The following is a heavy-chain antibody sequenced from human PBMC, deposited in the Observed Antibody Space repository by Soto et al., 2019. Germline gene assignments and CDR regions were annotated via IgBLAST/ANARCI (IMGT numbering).Heavy chain of an antibody. CDR3: GREVSYNHPQLFF. J-gene: IGHJ1*01. V-gene: IGHV4-61*01. CDR2: IYNSGST. D-gene: IGHD5-18*01. CDR1: GGSVSTGSYY. Sequence: SETLSLTCTVSGGSVSTGSYYWKWIRQPPGKGLEWIGYIYNSGSTSYNPSLKSRVTISVDSSKNQFSLKLNSVTTADTAFYYCGREVSYNHPQLFFWAQGALVTVSS.